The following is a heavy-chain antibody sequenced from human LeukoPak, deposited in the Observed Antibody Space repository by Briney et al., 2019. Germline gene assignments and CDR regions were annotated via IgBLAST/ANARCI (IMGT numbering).Heavy chain of an antibody. J-gene: IGHJ6*02. V-gene: IGHV7-4-1*02. Sequence: GASVKVSCKASGYTFTSYAMNWVRQAPGQGLEWMGWINTNTGNPTYAQGFTGRFVFSLDTSVSTAYLQISSLKAEDTAVYYCAGNSYGSPTTYYYGMGVWGQGTTVTVSS. CDR1: GYTFTSYA. D-gene: IGHD5-18*01. CDR3: AGNSYGSPTTYYYGMGV. CDR2: INTNTGNP.